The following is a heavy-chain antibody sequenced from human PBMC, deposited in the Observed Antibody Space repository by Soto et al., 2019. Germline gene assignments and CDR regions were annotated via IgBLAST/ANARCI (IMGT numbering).Heavy chain of an antibody. D-gene: IGHD4-17*01. CDR1: GGSFSSADYY. CDR3: DSAHDDYHHFDS. V-gene: IGHV4-30-4*01. CDR2: IYYSGST. J-gene: IGHJ4*02. Sequence: SETLSLTCIVSGGSFSSADYYWTWIRQPPGKGLEWIGYIYYSGSTYYNPSLRSRLTISLDKSKRQFSLKLSSVTAADTAVYYCDSAHDDYHHFDSWGQGTLVTVSS.